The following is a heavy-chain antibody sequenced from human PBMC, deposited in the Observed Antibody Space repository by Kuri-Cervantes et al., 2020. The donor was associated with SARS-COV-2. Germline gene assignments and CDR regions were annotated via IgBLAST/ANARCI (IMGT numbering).Heavy chain of an antibody. V-gene: IGHV3-30*04. D-gene: IGHD1-26*01. CDR2: ILYDGSNK. CDR1: GVTFSSYA. CDR3: AKEAIVGAYYLYY. Sequence: WGSLRLSCAASGVTFSSYAMRCVRQAPGKGLEWVAVILYDGSNKYYADSVKGRFTISIDNSKNTLYLQMTSLTAEDTAVYYCAKEAIVGAYYLYYWAQGTLVTVSS. J-gene: IGHJ4*02.